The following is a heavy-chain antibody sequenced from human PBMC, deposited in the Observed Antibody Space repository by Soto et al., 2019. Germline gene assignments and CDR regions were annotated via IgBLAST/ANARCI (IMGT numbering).Heavy chain of an antibody. CDR1: GYTFTSYD. CDR3: ARWGYSYGHGMDSYFDY. Sequence: GASVKVSCKASGYTFTSYDINWVRQATGQGLEWMGWMNPNSGNTGYAQKLQGRVTMTTDTSTSTAYMELRSLRSDDTAVYYCARWGYSYGHGMDSYFDYWGQGTLVTVSS. V-gene: IGHV1-8*01. CDR2: MNPNSGNT. J-gene: IGHJ4*02. D-gene: IGHD5-18*01.